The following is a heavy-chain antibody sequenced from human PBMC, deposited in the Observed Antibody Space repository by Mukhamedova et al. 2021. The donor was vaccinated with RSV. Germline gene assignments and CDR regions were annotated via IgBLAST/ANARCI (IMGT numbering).Heavy chain of an antibody. CDR1: TFSDAW. CDR2: IKSRMHGGTS. V-gene: IGHV3-15*01. Sequence: TFSDAWMNWVRQAPGKGLEWVGRIKSRMHGGTSDYTAPVRGRFTISRDDSKNTLFLQMNNLKTEDTAVYFCTTNGNFWGQGTLVT. D-gene: IGHD1-1*01. J-gene: IGHJ4*02. CDR3: TTNGNF.